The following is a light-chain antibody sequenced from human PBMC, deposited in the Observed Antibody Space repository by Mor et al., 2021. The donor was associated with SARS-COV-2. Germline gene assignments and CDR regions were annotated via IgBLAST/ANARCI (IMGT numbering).Light chain of an antibody. CDR2: VS. J-gene: IGKJ1*01. V-gene: IGKV3-15*01. Sequence: VSTRATGTSARFTGSGSGTDFILTISSLQSEDFAVYYCQQYNDWPGWTICQGTKVEIK. CDR3: QQYNDWPGWT.